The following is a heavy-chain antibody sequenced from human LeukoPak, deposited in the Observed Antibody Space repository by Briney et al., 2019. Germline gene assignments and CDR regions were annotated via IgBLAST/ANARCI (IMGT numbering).Heavy chain of an antibody. Sequence: PGGSLRLSCAASGFTFSSYAMHWVRQAPGKGLEWVAVISYDGSNKYYADSVKGRFTISRDNSKNMLYLQMNSLRAEDTAVYYCAREALGFGELSLSDAFDIWGQGTMVTVSS. CDR2: ISYDGSNK. CDR1: GFTFSSYA. CDR3: AREALGFGELSLSDAFDI. D-gene: IGHD3-10*01. J-gene: IGHJ3*02. V-gene: IGHV3-30-3*01.